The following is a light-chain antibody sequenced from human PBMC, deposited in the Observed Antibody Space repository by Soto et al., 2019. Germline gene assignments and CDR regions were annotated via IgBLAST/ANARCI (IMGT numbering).Light chain of an antibody. CDR2: GAF. Sequence: EIVMTQSPATLSVSPGERATLSCRASQSVRSNLAWYQQRPGQAPRLLIDGAFTRATGIPARISGSGSGTEFTLTISSLQSEDSAVYYCQQYNNWPITFGQGTRLEIK. CDR3: QQYNNWPIT. V-gene: IGKV3-15*01. J-gene: IGKJ5*01. CDR1: QSVRSN.